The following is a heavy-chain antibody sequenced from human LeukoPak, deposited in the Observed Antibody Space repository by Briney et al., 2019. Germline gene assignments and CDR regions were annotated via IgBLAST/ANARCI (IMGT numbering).Heavy chain of an antibody. V-gene: IGHV1-8*01. J-gene: IGHJ4*02. CDR3: AKAKVGGTDSSPFGW. CDR2: MNPNSGNT. D-gene: IGHD3-22*01. CDR1: GYTFTSYD. Sequence: ASVKVSCKASGYTFTSYDINWVRQATGQGLEWMGWMNPNSGNTGYAQKFQGRVTMTRNTSISTAYMELSSLRAEDTAVYYCAKAKVGGTDSSPFGWWGQGTLVTVSS.